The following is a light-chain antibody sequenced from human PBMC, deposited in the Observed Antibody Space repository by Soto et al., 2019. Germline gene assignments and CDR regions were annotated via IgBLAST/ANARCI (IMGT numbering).Light chain of an antibody. J-gene: IGKJ1*01. Sequence: QVSQSPATLSASIGDRVTITCRASQSISSYLNWYQQKPGKAPKLLIYAASSLQSGVPSRFSGSGSGTDFTLTISSLQPEDFATYYCQQSYSTPVTFAQGTKVAIK. V-gene: IGKV1-39*01. CDR3: QQSYSTPVT. CDR2: AAS. CDR1: QSISSY.